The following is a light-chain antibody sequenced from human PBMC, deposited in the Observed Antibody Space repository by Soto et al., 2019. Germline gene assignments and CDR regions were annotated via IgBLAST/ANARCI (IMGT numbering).Light chain of an antibody. CDR3: SSHTSGSTPV. J-gene: IGLJ1*01. Sequence: QSVLSQPGSVYGSPGQSLAISCTGTSSDVGGDDCVSWYQQQPDKAPKPMIYDVTKRPSGVSNRFSASKSGNTASLTISGLQSEDEADYYFSSHTSGSTPVFGTRTKVTVL. CDR1: SSDVGGDDC. CDR2: DVT. V-gene: IGLV2-14*01.